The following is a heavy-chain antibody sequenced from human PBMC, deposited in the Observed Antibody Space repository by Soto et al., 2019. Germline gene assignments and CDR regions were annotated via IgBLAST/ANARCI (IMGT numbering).Heavy chain of an antibody. Sequence: SETLSLTCTVSGGSISSYYWSWIRQPPGKGLEWIGYIYYSGSTNYNPSLKSRVTISVDTSKNQFSLKLSSVTAADTAVYYCARDGGYYYYGMDVWGQGTTVTVSS. CDR1: GGSISSYY. V-gene: IGHV4-59*01. D-gene: IGHD3-16*01. CDR2: IYYSGST. CDR3: ARDGGYYYYGMDV. J-gene: IGHJ6*02.